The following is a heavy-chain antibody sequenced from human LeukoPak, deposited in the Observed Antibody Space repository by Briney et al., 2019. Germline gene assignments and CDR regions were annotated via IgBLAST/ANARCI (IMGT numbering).Heavy chain of an antibody. CDR3: ARELFGSSPYYFDY. CDR1: GVSISSSKYY. V-gene: IGHV4-39*07. D-gene: IGHD2-2*01. Sequence: SETLSLTCTVSGVSISSSKYYWGWIRQPPGQGLEWIGIIYYSGSTYYNPSLKSRVTISVDTSKNQFSLKLSSVTAADTAVYYCARELFGSSPYYFDYWGQGTLVTVSS. CDR2: IYYSGST. J-gene: IGHJ4*02.